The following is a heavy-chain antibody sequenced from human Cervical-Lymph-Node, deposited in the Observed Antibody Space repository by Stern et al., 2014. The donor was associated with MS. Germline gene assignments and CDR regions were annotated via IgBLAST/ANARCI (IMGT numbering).Heavy chain of an antibody. V-gene: IGHV3-33*01. J-gene: IGHJ4*02. Sequence: QMQLVESGGGVVQPGRSLRLSCAASGFTFSSYGMHWVRQAPGKGLEWVAVIWYDGSNKYYADSVKGRFTISRDNSKNTLYLQMNSLRAEDTAVYYCARDSGDSSGYYYYWGQGTLVTVSS. CDR3: ARDSGDSSGYYYY. CDR1: GFTFSSYG. CDR2: IWYDGSNK. D-gene: IGHD3-22*01.